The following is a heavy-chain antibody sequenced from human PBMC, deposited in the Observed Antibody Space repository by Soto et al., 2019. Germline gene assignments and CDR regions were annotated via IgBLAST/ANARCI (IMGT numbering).Heavy chain of an antibody. V-gene: IGHV4-59*08. Sequence: QVQLQESGPGLVKPSETLSLTCTISGGPMNNYYCSWFRQPRGPGLGWIGDMGYNGFTRYNPSPRSRVASSLATAKNQFSLILSSVTAADPALCYCARPGFGELHGLVDVWGQGITVTVSS. CDR2: MGYNGFT. J-gene: IGHJ6*02. CDR1: GGPMNNYY. CDR3: ARPGFGELHGLVDV. D-gene: IGHD3-10*01.